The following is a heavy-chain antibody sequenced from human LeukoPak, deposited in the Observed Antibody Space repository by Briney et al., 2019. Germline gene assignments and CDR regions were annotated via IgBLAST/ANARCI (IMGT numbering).Heavy chain of an antibody. CDR1: GYSFTSYW. D-gene: IGHD3-16*01. Sequence: GESLKISCKGSGYSFTSYWIGWVRQMPGKGLEWMGIIYPGDSDTRYSPSFQGQVTISADKSISTAYLQWSSLKASDTAMYYCARTFDYDYVWGSYDWFDPWGQGTLVTVSS. CDR2: IYPGDSDT. CDR3: ARTFDYDYVWGSYDWFDP. J-gene: IGHJ5*02. V-gene: IGHV5-51*01.